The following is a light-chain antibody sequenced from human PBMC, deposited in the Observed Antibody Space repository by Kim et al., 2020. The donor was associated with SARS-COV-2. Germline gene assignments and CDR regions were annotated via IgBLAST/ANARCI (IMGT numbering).Light chain of an antibody. J-gene: IGKJ1*01. Sequence: ASVGDRVTITCRASQGISTFLAWYQHKPGKVPKLLIYGASTLQPGVPSRFSGSGSVTDLTLTINSLQPEDVATYYCQRHNDALRTFGQGTKVDIK. CDR1: QGISTF. CDR3: QRHNDALRT. V-gene: IGKV1-27*01. CDR2: GAS.